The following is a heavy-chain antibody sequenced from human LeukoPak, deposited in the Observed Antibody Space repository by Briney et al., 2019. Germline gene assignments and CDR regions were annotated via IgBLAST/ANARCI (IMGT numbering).Heavy chain of an antibody. CDR2: INPNSGGT. CDR1: GYTFTGYY. V-gene: IGHV1-2*02. D-gene: IGHD1-26*01. Sequence: GASVKVSCKASGYTFTGYYMHWVRQAPGQGLEWMGWINPNSGGTNYAQKFQGRVTMTRDTSISTAYMELSRLRSDDTAVYYCARERRVRVGYYYYGMDVWGQGTTVTVSS. J-gene: IGHJ6*02. CDR3: ARERRVRVGYYYYGMDV.